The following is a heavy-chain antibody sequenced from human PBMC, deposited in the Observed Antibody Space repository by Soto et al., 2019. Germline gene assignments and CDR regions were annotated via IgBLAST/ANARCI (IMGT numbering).Heavy chain of an antibody. CDR2: INHSGST. D-gene: IGHD6-13*01. J-gene: IGHJ6*02. CDR1: GGSFSGYY. CDR3: ARDRIAAAGASSRLHYYYGMDV. Sequence: SETLSLTCAVYGGSFSGYYWSWIRQPPGKGLEWIGEINHSGSTNYNPSLKSRVTISVDTSKNQFSLKLSPVTAADTAVYYCARDRIAAAGASSRLHYYYGMDVWGQGTTVTVSS. V-gene: IGHV4-34*01.